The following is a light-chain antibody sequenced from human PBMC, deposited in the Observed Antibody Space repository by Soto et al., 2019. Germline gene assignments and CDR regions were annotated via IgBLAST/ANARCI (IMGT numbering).Light chain of an antibody. CDR2: AAS. CDR3: QQSYRALFT. V-gene: IGKV1-39*01. CDR1: QTVTSY. Sequence: DFQMTQSPSSLSASVGDTVTITCRASQTVTSYLNWYQQRPGKAPNLLIYAASSLQSGVPSRFSGSGSGTDFTLTISSLQPEDFATYYCQQSYRALFTFGPGTRVDIK. J-gene: IGKJ3*01.